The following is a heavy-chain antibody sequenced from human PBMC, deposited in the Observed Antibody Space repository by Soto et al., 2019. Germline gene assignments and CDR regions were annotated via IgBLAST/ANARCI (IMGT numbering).Heavy chain of an antibody. D-gene: IGHD2-15*01. CDR3: ARGRYCLTGRCFPNWFDS. J-gene: IGHJ5*01. Sequence: SETLSLTCAVYGGSFSGYYWSWIRQPPGKGLEWIGEINHSGSTNYNPSLESRVAISLDTSKSQFSLNVTSVTAADTAVYFCARGRYCLTGRCFPNWFDSWGQGTLVTVSS. V-gene: IGHV4-34*01. CDR2: INHSGST. CDR1: GGSFSGYY.